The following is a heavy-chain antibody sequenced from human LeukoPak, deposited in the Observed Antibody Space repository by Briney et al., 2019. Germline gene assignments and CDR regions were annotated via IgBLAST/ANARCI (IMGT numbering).Heavy chain of an antibody. V-gene: IGHV3-11*06. Sequence: GGSLRLSCAASGFTFSDYYMSWIRQAPGKGLEWVSYISSSSSYTNYADSVKGRFTISRDNTKNSVYLQMNSLRAEDTAVYYCAKTEPYGSGSYYPGYWGRGTLVGVS. CDR3: AKTEPYGSGSYYPGY. CDR1: GFTFSDYY. CDR2: ISSSSSYT. J-gene: IGHJ4*02. D-gene: IGHD3-10*01.